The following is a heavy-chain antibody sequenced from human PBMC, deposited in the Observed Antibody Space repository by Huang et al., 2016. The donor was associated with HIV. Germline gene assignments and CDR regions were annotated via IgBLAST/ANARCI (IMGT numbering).Heavy chain of an antibody. CDR2: IYPDDSDT. D-gene: IGHD5-18*01. V-gene: IGHV5-51*01. CDR3: ARLDTARNYYYYGLDV. Sequence: EEQLVQSGAEVKKPGESLKISCEGSGYSFAKDWIGWVRQMPGKGREWMVFIYPDDSDTRYSPFFQGQVSISADKSISTAYLQWSSLKASDTAMYYCARLDTARNYYYYGLDVWGQGTSVIVSS. CDR1: GYSFAKDW. J-gene: IGHJ6*02.